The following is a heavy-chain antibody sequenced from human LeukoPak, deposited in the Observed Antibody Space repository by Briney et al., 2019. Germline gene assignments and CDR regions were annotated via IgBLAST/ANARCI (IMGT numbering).Heavy chain of an antibody. J-gene: IGHJ6*03. CDR1: GFTVSSNY. CDR3: ARDQEGYSYGTLYYYMDV. CDR2: IYSGGST. Sequence: TGGSLRLSCAASGFTVSSNYMSWVRQAPGKGLEWVSVIYSGGSTYYADSVKGRFTISRDNSKSTLYLQMNSLRAEDTAVYYCARDQEGYSYGTLYYYMDVWGKGTTVTVSS. V-gene: IGHV3-53*01. D-gene: IGHD5-18*01.